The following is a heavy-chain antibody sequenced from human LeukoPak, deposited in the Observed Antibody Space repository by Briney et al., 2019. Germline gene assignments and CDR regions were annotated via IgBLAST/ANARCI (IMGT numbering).Heavy chain of an antibody. V-gene: IGHV3-21*01. CDR2: ISSSSSYI. CDR3: ARDFYHDSSGSSFDY. CDR1: GFTFSSYS. D-gene: IGHD3-22*01. Sequence: PGGSLRLSCAASGFTFSSYSMNWVRQAPGKGLEWVSSISSSSSYIYYADSVKGRFTISRDNAKNSLYLQMNSLRAEDTAVYYCARDFYHDSSGSSFDYWGQGILVTVSS. J-gene: IGHJ4*02.